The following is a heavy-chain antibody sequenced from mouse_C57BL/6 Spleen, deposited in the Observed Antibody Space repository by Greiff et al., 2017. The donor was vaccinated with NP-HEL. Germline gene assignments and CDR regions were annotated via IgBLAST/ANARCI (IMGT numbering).Heavy chain of an antibody. Sequence: EVNVVESGGGLVKPGGSLKLSCAASGFTFSDYGMHWVRQAPEKGLEWVAYISSGSSTIYYADTVKGRFTISRDNAKNTLFLQMTSLRSEDTAMYYCARRDNYYGSLFDYWGQGTTLTVSS. CDR2: ISSGSSTI. D-gene: IGHD1-1*01. CDR3: ARRDNYYGSLFDY. V-gene: IGHV5-17*01. J-gene: IGHJ2*01. CDR1: GFTFSDYG.